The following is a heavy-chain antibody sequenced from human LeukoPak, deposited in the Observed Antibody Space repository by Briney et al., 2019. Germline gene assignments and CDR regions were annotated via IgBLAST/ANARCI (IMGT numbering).Heavy chain of an antibody. D-gene: IGHD1-1*01. V-gene: IGHV3-15*01. J-gene: IGHJ4*02. Sequence: PGGSLRLSCAASGFSFTNGWMNWVRQAPGKGLEWVARIRSKTVGRTTDYAAPVKGRFTISRDDSKNKVYLQMNSLKTEDTAVYYCTTDRGTTGTTDLDYWGQGTLVTVSS. CDR1: GFSFTNGW. CDR2: IRSKTVGRTT. CDR3: TTDRGTTGTTDLDY.